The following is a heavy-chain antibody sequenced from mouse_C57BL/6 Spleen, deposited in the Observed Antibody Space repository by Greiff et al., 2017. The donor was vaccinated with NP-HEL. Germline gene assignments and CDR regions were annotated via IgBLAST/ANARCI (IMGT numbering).Heavy chain of an antibody. CDR1: GYTFTDYY. CDR2: INPNNGGT. CDR3: ARPIYYKLGYAMDY. D-gene: IGHD2-1*01. Sequence: EVQLQQSGPELVKPGASVKISCKASGYTFTDYYMNWVKQSHGKSLEWIGDINPNNGGTSYNQKFKGKATLTVDKSSSTAYMELRSLTSEDSAVYYCARPIYYKLGYAMDYWGQGTSVTVSS. V-gene: IGHV1-26*01. J-gene: IGHJ4*01.